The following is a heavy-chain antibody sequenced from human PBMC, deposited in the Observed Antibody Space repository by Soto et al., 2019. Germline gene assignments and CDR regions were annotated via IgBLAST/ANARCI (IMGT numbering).Heavy chain of an antibody. CDR2: IDHSDSYT. D-gene: IGHD6-6*01. J-gene: IGHJ6*02. CDR1: GYSFTSYW. V-gene: IGHV5-10-1*01. CDR3: AREGNLEYSSSSSGYYYYYYGMDV. Sequence: GASLNIFCKGSGYSFTSYWISWVRQMPGKGLEWMGRIDHSDSYTNYSPSFQGHVTISADKSISTAYLQWSSLKASDTAMYYCAREGNLEYSSSSSGYYYYYYGMDVWGQGTTVTVSS.